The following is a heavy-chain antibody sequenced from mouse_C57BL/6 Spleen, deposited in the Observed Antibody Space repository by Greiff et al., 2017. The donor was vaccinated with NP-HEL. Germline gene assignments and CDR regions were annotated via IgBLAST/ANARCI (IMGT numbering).Heavy chain of an antibody. CDR3: ANPITTVVDSWFAY. CDR1: GYSFTGYY. V-gene: IGHV1-42*01. D-gene: IGHD1-1*01. J-gene: IGHJ3*01. CDR2: INPSTGGT. Sequence: VQLQQSGPELVKPGASVKISCKASGYSFTGYYLNWVKQSPEKSLEWIGEINPSTGGTTYNQKFKAKATLTVDKSSSTAYMQLKSLTSEDSAVYYCANPITTVVDSWFAYWGQGTLVTVSA.